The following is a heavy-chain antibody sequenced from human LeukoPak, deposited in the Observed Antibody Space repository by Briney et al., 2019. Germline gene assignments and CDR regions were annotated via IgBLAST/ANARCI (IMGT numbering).Heavy chain of an antibody. J-gene: IGHJ5*02. Sequence: PGGSLRLSCAASGFTVSSNYMSWVRQAPGKGLEWVSVIYSGGSTYYADSVKGRFTISRDNSKNTLYLQMNSLRAEDTAVYYCAREKWELSGWFDPWGQGTLVTVSS. CDR2: IYSGGST. CDR1: GFTVSSNY. D-gene: IGHD1-26*01. V-gene: IGHV3-66*01. CDR3: AREKWELSGWFDP.